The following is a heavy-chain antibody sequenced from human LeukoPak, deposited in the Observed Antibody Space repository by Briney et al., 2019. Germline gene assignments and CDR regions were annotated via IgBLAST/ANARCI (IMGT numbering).Heavy chain of an antibody. CDR3: ARDGDGNFGY. J-gene: IGHJ4*02. Sequence: GGSLRLSCAASGFAFSGYSMNWIRQAPGKGLEWVAYISSSSYTIHFADSVKGRFTISRDNAKNSRYLQMNILRAEDTAMYYGARDGDGNFGYWGQETLVTVSS. CDR2: ISSSSYTI. CDR1: GFAFSGYS. D-gene: IGHD4-17*01. V-gene: IGHV3-48*04.